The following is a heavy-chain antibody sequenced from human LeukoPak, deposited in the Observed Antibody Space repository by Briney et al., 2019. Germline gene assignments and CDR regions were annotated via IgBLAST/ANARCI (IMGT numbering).Heavy chain of an antibody. J-gene: IGHJ4*02. CDR1: GFTFSSSW. V-gene: IGHV3-7*01. Sequence: GESLRLSCAASGFTFSSSWMSWVRQAPGKGLEWVANIKQDGSEEYYVDSVKGRFTISRDNARNSLHLQMNSLRAEDTAVYYCVEGSHFDYWGQGTLVTVSS. CDR3: VEGSHFDY. CDR2: IKQDGSEE.